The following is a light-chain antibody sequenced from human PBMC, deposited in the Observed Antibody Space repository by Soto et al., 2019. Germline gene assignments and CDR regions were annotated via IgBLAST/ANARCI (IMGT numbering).Light chain of an antibody. J-gene: IGLJ1*01. CDR3: SSYTSSSTDYV. CDR1: SSDVGGYNY. CDR2: EVS. Sequence: QSVLTQPASVSGSPAQSITISCTGNSSDVGGYNYVSWYQQHPGKAPKLMIYEVSNRPSGVSNRFSGSKSGNTASLTISGLQAEDEADYYCSSYTSSSTDYVFGTGTKVTVL. V-gene: IGLV2-14*01.